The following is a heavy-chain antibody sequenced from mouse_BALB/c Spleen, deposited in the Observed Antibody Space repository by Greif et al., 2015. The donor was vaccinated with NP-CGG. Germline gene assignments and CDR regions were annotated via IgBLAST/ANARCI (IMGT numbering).Heavy chain of an antibody. CDR1: GFTFSSYY. J-gene: IGHJ1*01. CDR2: INSNGGST. Sequence: EVKLEESGGGLVKLGGSLKLSCAASGFTFSSYYMSWVRQTPEKRLELVAAINSNGGSTYYPDTVKGRFTISRDNAKNTLYLQMSSLKSEDTALCYCARPDYGYFDVWGAGTTVTVSS. CDR3: ARPDYGYFDV. V-gene: IGHV5-6-2*01.